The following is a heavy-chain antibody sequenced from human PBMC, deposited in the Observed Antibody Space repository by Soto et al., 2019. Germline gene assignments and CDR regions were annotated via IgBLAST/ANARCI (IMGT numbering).Heavy chain of an antibody. D-gene: IGHD3-3*01. CDR1: GGSISTYY. CDR2: IYYSGST. V-gene: IGHV4-59*01. CDR3: ARDLWGYYDFWSGYSPPGY. Sequence: SETLSLTCTVSGGSISTYYWTWVRQPPRKGLEWIGYIYYSGSTNYNPSLKSRVTISVDTSKNQFSLKLSSVTAADTAVYYCARDLWGYYDFWSGYSPPGYWGQGTLVTVSS. J-gene: IGHJ4*02.